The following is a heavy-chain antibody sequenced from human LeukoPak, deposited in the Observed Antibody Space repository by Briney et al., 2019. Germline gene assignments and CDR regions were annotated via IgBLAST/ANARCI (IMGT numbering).Heavy chain of an antibody. D-gene: IGHD3-16*02. V-gene: IGHV4-4*09. Sequence: PSAPPSLPCTGSGGSATIYDWSWLRQPPGKGLEGIGYIDSSRITNYTPSLKSRVTISVDMSKSQISLILTSVTAADTAVYYCARHRFHSGGPLFDPWGQGTLVTVSA. CDR3: ARHRFHSGGPLFDP. J-gene: IGHJ5*02. CDR1: GGSATIYD. CDR2: IDSSRIT.